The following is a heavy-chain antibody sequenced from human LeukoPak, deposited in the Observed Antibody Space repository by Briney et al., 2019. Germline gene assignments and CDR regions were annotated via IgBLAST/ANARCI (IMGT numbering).Heavy chain of an antibody. CDR2: INWNGGST. Sequence: GGSLRLSRAASGFTFDDYGMSWVRQAPGKGLEWVSGINWNGGSTGYADSVKGRFTISRDNAKNSLYLQMNSLRAEDTALYYCASIYCSSTSCYDYYMDVWGKGTTVTVSS. D-gene: IGHD2-2*01. J-gene: IGHJ6*03. CDR1: GFTFDDYG. V-gene: IGHV3-20*04. CDR3: ASIYCSSTSCYDYYMDV.